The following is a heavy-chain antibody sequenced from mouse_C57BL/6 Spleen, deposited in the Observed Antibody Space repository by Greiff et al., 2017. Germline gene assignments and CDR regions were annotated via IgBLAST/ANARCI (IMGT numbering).Heavy chain of an antibody. J-gene: IGHJ3*01. D-gene: IGHD4-1*01. CDR2: IDPEDGET. Sequence: VQLQQSGAELVKPGASVKLSCTASGFNIKDYYMHWVKQRTEQGLEWIGRIDPEDGETQYAPKFQGKATITADTSSNTAYLQLSSLTAEDTAVYYCVTGFAYWGQGTLGTVSA. V-gene: IGHV14-2*01. CDR3: VTGFAY. CDR1: GFNIKDYY.